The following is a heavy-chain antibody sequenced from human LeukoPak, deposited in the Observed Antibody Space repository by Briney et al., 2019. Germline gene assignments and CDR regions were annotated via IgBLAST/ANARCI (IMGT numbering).Heavy chain of an antibody. CDR1: GFTFTSSD. CDR2: IVVGSGNT. Sequence: ASVRVYCKASGFTFTSSDVQWARQARGQRLEWIGWIVVGSGNTNYAQKFQERVTITRDMSTSTAYMELSSLRSEDTAVYYCAADYGSGSYVDFDYWGQGTLVTVSS. CDR3: AADYGSGSYVDFDY. V-gene: IGHV1-58*01. D-gene: IGHD3-10*01. J-gene: IGHJ4*02.